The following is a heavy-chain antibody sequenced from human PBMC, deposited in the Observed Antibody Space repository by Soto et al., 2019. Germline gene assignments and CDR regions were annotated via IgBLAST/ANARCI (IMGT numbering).Heavy chain of an antibody. D-gene: IGHD2-2*01. CDR2: IYYSGST. V-gene: IGHV4-59*12. CDR1: GGSISSYY. J-gene: IGHJ4*02. CDR3: AKLVPH. Sequence: SETLSLTCTVSGGSISSYYWSWIRQPPGKGLEWIGYIYYSGSTNYNPSLKSRVTISRDTSKNTLYLQMNSPRAEDTAVYYCAKLVPHWGQGTLVTVSS.